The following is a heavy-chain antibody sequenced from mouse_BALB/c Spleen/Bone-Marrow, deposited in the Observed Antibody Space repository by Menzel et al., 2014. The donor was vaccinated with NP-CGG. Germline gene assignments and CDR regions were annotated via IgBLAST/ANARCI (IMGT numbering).Heavy chain of an antibody. V-gene: IGHV1-14*01. D-gene: IGHD1-1*01. CDR1: GYTFTSYV. J-gene: IGHJ1*01. Sequence: VHVKQSGPELVTPGASVKMSCKASGYTFTSYVMHWVKQKPGQGLEWIGYFNPYNDVTNYNEKFKGKATLTSDKSSSTAYMELSSLTSEDSAVYYCARKFYYFGSSPYWYFDVWGAGTTVTVSS. CDR3: ARKFYYFGSSPYWYFDV. CDR2: FNPYNDVT.